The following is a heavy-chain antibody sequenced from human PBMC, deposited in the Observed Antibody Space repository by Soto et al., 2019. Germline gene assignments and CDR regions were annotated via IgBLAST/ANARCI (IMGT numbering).Heavy chain of an antibody. CDR2: IYSSGGT. Sequence: SETLSLPCTVSGASMSRYYWTWGRQPAGKGLEWIGRIYSSGGTHYNPSLKSRVTISLDTSKNQFSLRLNSVTAADTAVYYCARGQRLSYWVDPWGQGTLVTVS. CDR1: GASMSRYY. V-gene: IGHV4-4*07. D-gene: IGHD2-2*01. J-gene: IGHJ5*02. CDR3: ARGQRLSYWVDP.